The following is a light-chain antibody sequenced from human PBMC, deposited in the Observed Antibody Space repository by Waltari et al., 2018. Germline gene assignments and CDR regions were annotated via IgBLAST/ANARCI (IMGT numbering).Light chain of an antibody. V-gene: IGLV3-10*01. Sequence: SYELTQTPSVSVSPGQTARITCSGHELPRKYAYWFQQKSGQDPRLVIYEDTKRPSGIPERVSGSSSGTVATLTITGAQVDDEADYYCYSSDSTGLRVFGGGTTVVVL. J-gene: IGLJ1*01. CDR1: ELPRKY. CDR2: EDT. CDR3: YSSDSTGLRV.